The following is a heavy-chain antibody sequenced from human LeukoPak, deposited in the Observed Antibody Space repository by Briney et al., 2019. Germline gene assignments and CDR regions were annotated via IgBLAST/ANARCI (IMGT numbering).Heavy chain of an antibody. Sequence: GGSLRLACAASGFTFSSYWMHWVRQAPGKGLVWVSRINSDGSSTSYADSVKGRFTISRDNAKNTLYLQMNSLRAEDTAVYYCASWSGLRHAFDIWGQGTMVTVSS. D-gene: IGHD3-3*01. CDR2: INSDGSST. V-gene: IGHV3-74*01. J-gene: IGHJ3*02. CDR3: ASWSGLRHAFDI. CDR1: GFTFSSYW.